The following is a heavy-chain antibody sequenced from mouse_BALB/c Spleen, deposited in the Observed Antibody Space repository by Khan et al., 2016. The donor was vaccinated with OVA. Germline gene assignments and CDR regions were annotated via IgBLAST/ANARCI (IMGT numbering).Heavy chain of an antibody. Sequence: VQLQQPGAELMKPGASVKLSCTVSGFNIKDTYMHWVKQRPEQGLEWIGKIDPANGNIKYDPKFQGKATIPADTSSNTAYLQLSSLTSEDTAVSYCACSLLLYAIAYWGQGTSVTVSS. CDR1: GFNIKDTY. CDR3: ACSLLLYAIAY. CDR2: IDPANGNI. D-gene: IGHD1-2*01. V-gene: IGHV14-3*02. J-gene: IGHJ4*01.